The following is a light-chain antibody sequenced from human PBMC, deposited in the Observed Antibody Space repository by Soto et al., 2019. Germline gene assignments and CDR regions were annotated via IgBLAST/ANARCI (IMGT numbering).Light chain of an antibody. CDR1: QTVSKF. CDR2: TTS. J-gene: IGKJ1*01. V-gene: IGKV1-39*01. Sequence: DIQMTQSPSSLSASVGDRVTIACRASQTVSKFVNWYQQKPGKVPTLLIFTTSTLHSGVPSRLSGSGSGTEFTLTINGLQPEDFATYYCQQTYTLPRTFAQGTKVE. CDR3: QQTYTLPRT.